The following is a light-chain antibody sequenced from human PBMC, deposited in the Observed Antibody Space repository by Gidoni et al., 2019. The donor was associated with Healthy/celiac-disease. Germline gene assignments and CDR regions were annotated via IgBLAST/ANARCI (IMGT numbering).Light chain of an antibody. CDR2: AAS. CDR1: QSISSY. J-gene: IGKJ1*01. V-gene: IGKV1-39*01. Sequence: DIQMTQSPSSLSASVGDRVTITCRASQSISSYLNWYQQKPGKAPELLIYAASSLQSGVPSRFSGSGSGTDFTLTISSLQPEDFATYYCQQSYSTLSSWTFGQGTKVEIK. CDR3: QQSYSTLSSWT.